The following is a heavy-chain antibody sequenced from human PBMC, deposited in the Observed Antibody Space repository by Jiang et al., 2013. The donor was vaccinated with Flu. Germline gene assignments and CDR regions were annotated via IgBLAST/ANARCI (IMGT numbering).Heavy chain of an antibody. V-gene: IGHV3-48*02. CDR3: ARDEDSPMVRSFDH. J-gene: IGHJ4*02. CDR2: ISSTSRTI. CDR1: GFTFSSYS. D-gene: IGHD5-18*01. Sequence: QLLESGEPWYSLGGPVRLSCAASGFTFSSYSMNWVRQAPGKGLEWVSYISSTSRTIYYADSVKGRFTISRDNDENSLYLQMNSLTDEDTAIYYCARDEDSPMVRSFDHWGQGTLVTVSS.